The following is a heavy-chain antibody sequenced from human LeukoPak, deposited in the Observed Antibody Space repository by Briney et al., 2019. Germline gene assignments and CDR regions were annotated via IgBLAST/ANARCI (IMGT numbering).Heavy chain of an antibody. J-gene: IGHJ6*03. CDR3: ARSPGYYYDSSGYYYYYYYMDV. V-gene: IGHV1-69*05. D-gene: IGHD3-22*01. Sequence: GASVKVSCKASGGTFSSYAISWVRQAPGQGLEWMGGIIPIFGTANYAQKFQDRVTITTDESTSTAYMELSSLRSEDTAVYYCARSPGYYYDSSGYYYYYYYMDVWGKGTTVTVSS. CDR2: IIPIFGTA. CDR1: GGTFSSYA.